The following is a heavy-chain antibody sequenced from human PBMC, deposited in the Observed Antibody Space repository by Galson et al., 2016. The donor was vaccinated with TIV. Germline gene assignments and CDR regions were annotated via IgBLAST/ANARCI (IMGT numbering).Heavy chain of an antibody. D-gene: IGHD6-13*01. V-gene: IGHV3-30-3*01. Sequence: LSCAASGFTFSSYSMHWVRQAPGQGLEWVSFISYDGSDKNYADSVKGRFTISRDKSKNTLYLQMNRLRAEDTALYYCARGFSSYYFDYWGQGTLVTVSS. CDR3: ARGFSSYYFDY. CDR2: ISYDGSDK. J-gene: IGHJ4*02. CDR1: GFTFSSYS.